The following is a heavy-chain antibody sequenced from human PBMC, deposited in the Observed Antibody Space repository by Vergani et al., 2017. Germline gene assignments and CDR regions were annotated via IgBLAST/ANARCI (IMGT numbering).Heavy chain of an antibody. D-gene: IGHD2-21*01. J-gene: IGHJ3*02. CDR2: IYSGGST. CDR3: ARGFRRMGGGDCYGVSALDI. Sequence: EVQLVESGGGLVQPGGSLRLSCAASGFTVSSNYMSWVRQAPGKGLEWVSVIYSGGSTYYADSVKGRFTISRHNSKNTLYLQMNSLRAEDTAVYYCARGFRRMGGGDCYGVSALDIWGQGTMVTVSS. CDR1: GFTVSSNY. V-gene: IGHV3-53*04.